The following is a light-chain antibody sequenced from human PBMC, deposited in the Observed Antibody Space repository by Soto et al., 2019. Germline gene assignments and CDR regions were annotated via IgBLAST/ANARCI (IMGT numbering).Light chain of an antibody. CDR1: SSDVGGYDY. CDR2: DVS. V-gene: IGLV2-14*01. J-gene: IGLJ2*01. Sequence: QSVLTQPASVSGSPGQSITISCTGTSSDVGGYDYVSWYQQHPGKVPKLMIYDVSSRPSGVSHRFSGSKSGNTASLTISGLQAEDEADYYCSSYASSSTLVFGGGTKVTVL. CDR3: SSYASSSTLV.